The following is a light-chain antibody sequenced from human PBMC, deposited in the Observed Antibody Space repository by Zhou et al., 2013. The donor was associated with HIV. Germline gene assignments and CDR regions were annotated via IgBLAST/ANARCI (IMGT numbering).Light chain of an antibody. CDR3: QQYYTLPT. CDR2: GAS. Sequence: ELVLTQSPVTLSLSPGERATLSCRASQSVSSSYLAWYQHKPGQAPRLLIYGASIRATGIPDRFSGSGSGTDFTLTINRLEPEDFAVYYCQQYYTLPTFGQGTKVEI. V-gene: IGKV3-20*01. J-gene: IGKJ1*01. CDR1: QSVSSSY.